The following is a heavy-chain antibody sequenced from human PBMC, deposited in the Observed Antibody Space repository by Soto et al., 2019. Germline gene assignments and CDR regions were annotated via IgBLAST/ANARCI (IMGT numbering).Heavy chain of an antibody. CDR1: GYAFRGCQ. V-gene: IGHV1-2*02. Sequence: QVQLVQSGAEVKKPGASVKVSCKASGYAFRGCQMHWLRQAPGQGLEWVGWINPDSGGTNYAQKFQGRVTMTRDTAISTIYMELSSLTSDDTAVYYCARGCSGGTCFLLSFWGQGTLVTVSS. CDR3: ARGCSGGTCFLLSF. D-gene: IGHD2-15*01. J-gene: IGHJ4*02. CDR2: INPDSGGT.